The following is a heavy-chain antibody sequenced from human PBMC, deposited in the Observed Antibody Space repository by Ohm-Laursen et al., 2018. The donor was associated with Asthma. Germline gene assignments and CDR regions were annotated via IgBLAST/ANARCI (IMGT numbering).Heavy chain of an antibody. J-gene: IGHJ4*02. V-gene: IGHV7-4-1*02. CDR3: ARGITFSDY. D-gene: IGHD3-16*01. CDR1: GYTFTNYL. CDR2: INTNTGNP. Sequence: SSVKVSCKASGYTFTNYLIHWVRQAPGQGLEWLGWINTNTGNPTFAQGLTGRFVLSLDTSVSTAYLQISSLKAEDTAVYYCARGITFSDYWGQGTLVTVSS.